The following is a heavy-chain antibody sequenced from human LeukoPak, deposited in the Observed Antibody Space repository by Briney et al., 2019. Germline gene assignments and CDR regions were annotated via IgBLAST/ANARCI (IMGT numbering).Heavy chain of an antibody. J-gene: IGHJ4*02. Sequence: GGSLRLSCAASGFTFTTYAMSWVRQAPGKGLEWVCAISGSGDNTYYADSVKGRFTISRDNSKNTLYLQMNSLKTEDTAVYYCTTDLSATIGGRKIGPSGFDHWGQGTLVTVSS. D-gene: IGHD5-24*01. CDR2: ISGSGDNT. CDR3: TTDLSATIGGRKIGPSGFDH. V-gene: IGHV3-23*01. CDR1: GFTFTTYA.